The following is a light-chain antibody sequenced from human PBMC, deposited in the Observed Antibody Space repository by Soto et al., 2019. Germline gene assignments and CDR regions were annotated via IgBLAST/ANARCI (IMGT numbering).Light chain of an antibody. CDR2: GAS. J-gene: IGKJ5*01. CDR3: QQYGSSST. CDR1: QSVSNN. Sequence: EIVLTQSPGTLSLSPGERAALSCRASQSVSNNLAWYQHRPGQAPRLLIYGASSRATGIPDRFSGSGSGTDFTLTISRLEPEDFAVYYCQQYGSSSTFGQGTRLEIK. V-gene: IGKV3-20*01.